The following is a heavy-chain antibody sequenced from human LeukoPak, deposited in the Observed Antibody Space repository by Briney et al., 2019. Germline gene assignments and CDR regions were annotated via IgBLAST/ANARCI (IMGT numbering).Heavy chain of an antibody. D-gene: IGHD3-10*01. V-gene: IGHV3-21*01. CDR1: GFTFSSYN. J-gene: IGHJ4*02. Sequence: GGSLRLSCAASGFTFSSYNMNWVRQAPGKGLEWVSFISSSSSYIYYADSVKGRFTISRDNAKNSLYLQMNSLRAEDTAVYYCARDWGSGSYYPTNFDYWGQGTLVTVSS. CDR2: ISSSSSYI. CDR3: ARDWGSGSYYPTNFDY.